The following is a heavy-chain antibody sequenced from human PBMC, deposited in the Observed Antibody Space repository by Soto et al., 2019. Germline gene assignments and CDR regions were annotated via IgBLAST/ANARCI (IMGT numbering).Heavy chain of an antibody. CDR2: IYYSGST. Sequence: QVQLQESGPGLVKPSQTLSLTCTVSGGSISSGDYYWSWIRQPPGKGLEWIGYIYYSGSTYYNPSFSGRVTVAVVTSKNQFSLKLSSVTAADTAVYYCARQSEMATPEPYYFDYWGQGTLVTVSS. V-gene: IGHV4-30-4*01. CDR3: ARQSEMATPEPYYFDY. CDR1: GGSISSGDYY. D-gene: IGHD5-12*01. J-gene: IGHJ4*02.